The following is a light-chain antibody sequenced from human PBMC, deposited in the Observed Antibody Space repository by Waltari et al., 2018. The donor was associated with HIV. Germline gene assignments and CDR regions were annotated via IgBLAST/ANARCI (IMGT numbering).Light chain of an antibody. V-gene: IGLV1-40*01. CDR2: GRR. Sequence: VLTQPPSVSGAPGPTVTIFCSGNSSNIGAGFDVQWYQQLSGTAPKLLIFGRRKRPAGVPRRFAGSKSGTSPSRSISGLQLEDEGHYYCQSYDRSLNGYVFGGGTKVIVL. CDR3: QSYDRSLNGYV. CDR1: SSNIGAGFD. J-gene: IGLJ1*01.